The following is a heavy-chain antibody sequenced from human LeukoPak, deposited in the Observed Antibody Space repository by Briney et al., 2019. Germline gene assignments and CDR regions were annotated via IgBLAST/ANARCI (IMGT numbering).Heavy chain of an antibody. D-gene: IGHD3-3*01. V-gene: IGHV4-59*01. CDR2: IYYSGST. Sequence: KPSETLSLTCTVSGGSISSYYWSWIQQPPGKGLEWIGYIYYSGSTNYNPSLKSRVTISVDTSKNQFSLKLSSVTAADTAVYYCANLRDFWSGLTWGQGTLVTVSS. J-gene: IGHJ5*02. CDR1: GGSISSYY. CDR3: ANLRDFWSGLT.